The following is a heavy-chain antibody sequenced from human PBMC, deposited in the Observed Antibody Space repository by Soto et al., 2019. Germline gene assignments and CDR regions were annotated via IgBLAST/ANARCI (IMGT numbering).Heavy chain of an antibody. Sequence: PGGSLRLSCAASGFTVSSNYMSWVRQAPGKGLEWVSVIYSGGSTYYADSVKGRFTISRDNSKNTLYLQMNSLRAEDTAVYYCARYYDFWSGYSPWFYYMDVWGKGTTVTVSS. CDR3: ARYYDFWSGYSPWFYYMDV. J-gene: IGHJ6*03. CDR2: IYSGGST. CDR1: GFTVSSNY. V-gene: IGHV3-66*01. D-gene: IGHD3-3*01.